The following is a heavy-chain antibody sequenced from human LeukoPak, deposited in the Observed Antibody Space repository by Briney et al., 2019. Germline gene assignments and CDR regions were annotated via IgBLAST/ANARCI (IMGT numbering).Heavy chain of an antibody. CDR2: IIPIFGTA. D-gene: IGHD3-10*01. V-gene: IGHV1-69*05. CDR1: GGTFSSYA. J-gene: IGHJ3*02. CDR3: AIHYYGSGSLGVVAFDI. Sequence: SVKVSCKASGGTFSSYAISWVRQAPGQGLEWMGGIIPIFGTANYAQKFQGRVTITRDTSAGTAYMELSNLRSEDTAVYYCAIHYYGSGSLGVVAFDIWGQGTMVTVSS.